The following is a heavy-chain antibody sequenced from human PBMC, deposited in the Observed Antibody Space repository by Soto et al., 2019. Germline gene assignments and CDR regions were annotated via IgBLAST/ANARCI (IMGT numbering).Heavy chain of an antibody. CDR1: GLSFSDSP. Sequence: EVQLVQSGGGLVQPGESLQLSCAASGLSFSDSPIHWVRQASGKGLEWVGRIRSKDYNYATAYAASVKGRFAASRDYSKSTAYLQMNSLKIEDTAVYYCIRGGVRTWRLDPWGQGTLVTVSS. J-gene: IGHJ5*02. V-gene: IGHV3-73*01. D-gene: IGHD3-10*01. CDR2: IRSKDYNYAT. CDR3: IRGGVRTWRLDP.